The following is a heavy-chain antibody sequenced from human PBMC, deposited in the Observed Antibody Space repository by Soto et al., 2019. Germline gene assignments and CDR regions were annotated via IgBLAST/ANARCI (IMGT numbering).Heavy chain of an antibody. CDR1: GFIFNEYG. CDR2: IWYDGSNK. J-gene: IGHJ4*02. D-gene: IGHD2-15*01. CDR3: ARWGCSGSNCNLDQRSFDL. Sequence: QVQLVESGGGVVQPGRSLRLSCAASGFIFNEYGMRWVRQAPGKGLEWVADIWYDGSNKYYADSVKGRFTFSRDNSKNTMSLQMNSLRVEDTAVYYCARWGCSGSNCNLDQRSFDLWGQGTLVTVSS. V-gene: IGHV3-33*03.